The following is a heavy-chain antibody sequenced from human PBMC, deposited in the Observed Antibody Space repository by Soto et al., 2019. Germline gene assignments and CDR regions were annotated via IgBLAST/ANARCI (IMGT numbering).Heavy chain of an antibody. CDR1: GDSVTNFY. J-gene: IGHJ4*02. V-gene: IGHV4-59*08. CDR3: ALGYSNAHGGFDY. D-gene: IGHD5-18*01. Sequence: SETLSLTCTVSGDSVTNFYWNWIRQAPGKGLEWIGYIHKSGSTNYSPSLKSRVNISVDTSKSQFSLRLSSVTAADTAVYYCALGYSNAHGGFDYWGQGARVTVS. CDR2: IHKSGST.